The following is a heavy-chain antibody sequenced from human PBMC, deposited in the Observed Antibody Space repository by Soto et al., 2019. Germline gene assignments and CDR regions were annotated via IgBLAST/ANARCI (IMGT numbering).Heavy chain of an antibody. J-gene: IGHJ6*02. D-gene: IGHD3-10*01. V-gene: IGHV3-23*01. CDR1: GFTFSSYA. CDR2: ISGSGGST. Sequence: GGSLRLSCAASGFTFSSYAMSWVRQAPGKGLEWVSAISGSGGSTYYADSVKGRFTISRDNSKNTLYLQMNSLRAEDTAVYYCAKLGPSYGSGSPYYYGMDVWGQGTTVTV. CDR3: AKLGPSYGSGSPYYYGMDV.